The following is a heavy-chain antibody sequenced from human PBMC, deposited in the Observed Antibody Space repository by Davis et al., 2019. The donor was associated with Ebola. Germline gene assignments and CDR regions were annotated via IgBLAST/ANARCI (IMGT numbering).Heavy chain of an antibody. V-gene: IGHV4-34*01. CDR1: GGSSSGYY. CDR3: ARVGVAVNDY. J-gene: IGHJ4*02. D-gene: IGHD6-19*01. CDR2: INHSGST. Sequence: MPSETLSLTCVVYGGSSSGYYWSWIRQPPGKGLEWIGEINHSGSTNYNPSLKSRVTISVDTSKNQFSLKLSSVTAADTAVYYCARVGVAVNDYWGQGTLVTVSS.